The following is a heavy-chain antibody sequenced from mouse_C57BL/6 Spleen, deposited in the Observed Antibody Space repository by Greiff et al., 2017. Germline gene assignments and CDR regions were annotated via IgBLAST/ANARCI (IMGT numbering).Heavy chain of an antibody. J-gene: IGHJ3*01. CDR3: ARRIIYYEYDEDFAY. Sequence: EVQRVESGAELVKPGASVKLSCTASGFNIKDYYMHWVKQRTEQGLAWIGRIDPEDGETKYAPKFQGKATITADTSSNTAYLQLSSLTSEDTAVYYCARRIIYYEYDEDFAYWGRGTLVTVSA. CDR1: GFNIKDYY. CDR2: IDPEDGET. D-gene: IGHD2-4*01. V-gene: IGHV14-2*01.